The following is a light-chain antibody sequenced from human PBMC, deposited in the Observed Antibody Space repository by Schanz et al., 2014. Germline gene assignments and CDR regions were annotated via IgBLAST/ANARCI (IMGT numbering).Light chain of an antibody. CDR1: SSDVGGYND. V-gene: IGLV2-14*01. Sequence: QSALTQPASVSGSPGQSITISCTGTSSDVGGYNDVSWYQQHPGKAPKLMIYDVSNRLSGVSNRFSASKSGNTASLTISGLQAEDEADYYCSSYTISSSYVFGTGTKLTVL. CDR2: DVS. CDR3: SSYTISSSYV. J-gene: IGLJ1*01.